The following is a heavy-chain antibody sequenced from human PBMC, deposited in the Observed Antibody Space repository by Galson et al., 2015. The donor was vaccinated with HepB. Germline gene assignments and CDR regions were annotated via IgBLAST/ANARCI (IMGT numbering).Heavy chain of an antibody. D-gene: IGHD6-19*01. J-gene: IGHJ4*02. CDR1: GYTFTGYY. CDR2: INPNSGGT. Sequence: SVKVSCKASGYTFTGYYMHWVRQAPGQGLEWMGWINPNSGGTNYAQKFQGRVTMTRDTSISTAYMELSRLRSDDTAVYYCARMWGAVAGTVGTHLDYWGQGTLVTVSS. V-gene: IGHV1-2*02. CDR3: ARMWGAVAGTVGTHLDY.